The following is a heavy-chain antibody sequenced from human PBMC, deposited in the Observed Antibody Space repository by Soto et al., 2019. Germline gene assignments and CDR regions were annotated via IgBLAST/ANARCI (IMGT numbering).Heavy chain of an antibody. CDR3: ARDLLRVRNLDSSGDYPYYYYGMDV. CDR2: IYYSGST. V-gene: IGHV4-30-4*01. Sequence: PSETLSLTCTVSGGSISSGDYYWSWIRQPPGKGLEWIGYIYYSGSTYYNPSLKSRVTISVDTSKNQFSLKLSSVTAADTAVYYCARDLLRVRNLDSSGDYPYYYYGMDVWGQGTTVTVSS. D-gene: IGHD3-22*01. CDR1: GGSISSGDYY. J-gene: IGHJ6*02.